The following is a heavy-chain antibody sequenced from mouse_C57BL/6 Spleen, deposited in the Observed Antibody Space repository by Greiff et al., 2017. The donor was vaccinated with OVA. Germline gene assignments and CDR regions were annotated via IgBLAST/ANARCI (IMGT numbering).Heavy chain of an antibody. V-gene: IGHV7-3*01. CDR3: ARQTAQAGFAY. D-gene: IGHD3-2*02. J-gene: IGHJ3*01. Sequence: EVKLVESGGGLVQPGGSLSLSCAASGFTFTDYYMSWVRQPPGKALEWLGFIRNKANGYTTEYSASVKGRFTISRDNSQSILYLQMNALRAEDSATYYCARQTAQAGFAYWGQGTLVTVSA. CDR2: IRNKANGYTT. CDR1: GFTFTDYY.